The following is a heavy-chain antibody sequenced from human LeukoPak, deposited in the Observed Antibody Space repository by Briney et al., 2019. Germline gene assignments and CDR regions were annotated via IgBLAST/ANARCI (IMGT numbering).Heavy chain of an antibody. D-gene: IGHD3-22*01. CDR2: IYYSGST. CDR3: ARHRFYYYDSSGYPPFDY. Sequence: SETLSLTCTVSGGSISSYYWSWIRQPPGKGLEWIGYIYYSGSTNYNPSLKSRVTISVDTSKNQFSLKLSSVTAADTAVYYCARHRFYYYDSSGYPPFDYWGQGTLVTVSS. J-gene: IGHJ4*02. CDR1: GGSISSYY. V-gene: IGHV4-59*08.